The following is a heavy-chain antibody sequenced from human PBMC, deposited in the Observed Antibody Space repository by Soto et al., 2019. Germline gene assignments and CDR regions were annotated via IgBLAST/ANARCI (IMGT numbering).Heavy chain of an antibody. CDR1: GYTFTSYG. CDR3: ARDKTRYCSGGSCYLLNY. D-gene: IGHD2-15*01. CDR2: ISAYNGNT. V-gene: IGHV1-18*04. Sequence: QVQLVQSGAEVKKPGASVKVSCKASGYTFTSYGISWVRQAPGQGLEWMGWISAYNGNTNYAQKLQGRVTITTEKSTSTAYMEMRSLRSDDTAVYYCARDKTRYCSGGSCYLLNYWGQGTLVTVSS. J-gene: IGHJ4*02.